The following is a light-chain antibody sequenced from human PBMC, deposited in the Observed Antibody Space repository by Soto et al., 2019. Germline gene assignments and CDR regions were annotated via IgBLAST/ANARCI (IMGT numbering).Light chain of an antibody. V-gene: IGKV1-39*01. Sequence: DIQVTQSPSSLSASVGDRVTITCRTSQNINIFLNWYQQKPGRAPMVVISAASNLESGVPSRFSGRGSGTEFTLTISNLQPGDSALYFCQESYSTKLAFGGGTKV. CDR3: QESYSTKLA. CDR2: AAS. J-gene: IGKJ4*01. CDR1: QNINIF.